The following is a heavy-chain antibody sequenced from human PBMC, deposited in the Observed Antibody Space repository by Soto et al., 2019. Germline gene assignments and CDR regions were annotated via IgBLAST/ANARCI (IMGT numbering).Heavy chain of an antibody. CDR1: GYNFTTYY. Sequence: ASVKVSCEASGYNFTTYYIHWVRQAPGQGLEWMGVINPGGGGTNYAQKFKGRLTVTAETSTSTVYMELTSMTSDDTAVYYCARTTAVGATVRYFFDYWGQGPMVTVYS. D-gene: IGHD1-26*01. CDR2: INPGGGGT. CDR3: ARTTAVGATVRYFFDY. V-gene: IGHV1-46*01. J-gene: IGHJ4*01.